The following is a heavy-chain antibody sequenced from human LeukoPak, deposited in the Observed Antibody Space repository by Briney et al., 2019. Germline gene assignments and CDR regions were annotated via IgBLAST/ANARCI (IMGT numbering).Heavy chain of an antibody. V-gene: IGHV4-59*01. D-gene: IGHD6-13*01. CDR3: ARGDCVDSSSWYNWFDP. CDR2: IYYNGNT. J-gene: IGHJ5*02. Sequence: SETLSLTCTVSGGSISSYYWSWIRQPPGKGLEWIGYIYYNGNTNYNPSLRSQVTLSVGTSKNQFSLKLSSVTAADTAVYYCARGDCVDSSSWYNWFDPWGQGTLVTVSS. CDR1: GGSISSYY.